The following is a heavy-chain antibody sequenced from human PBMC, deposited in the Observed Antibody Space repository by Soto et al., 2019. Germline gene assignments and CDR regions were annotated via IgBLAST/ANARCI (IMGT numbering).Heavy chain of an antibody. V-gene: IGHV5-10-1*01. Sequence: GESLKISCXASGYTFTSYWITWVRQMPGKGLQCVGRIDPSDSDTRYSPSLQGHVTISADKSISTAYLQWSSLKASDTAMYYCARWSGSGFDYWGQGTLVTVSS. D-gene: IGHD3-10*01. CDR3: ARWSGSGFDY. CDR1: GYTFTSYW. CDR2: IDPSDSDT. J-gene: IGHJ4*02.